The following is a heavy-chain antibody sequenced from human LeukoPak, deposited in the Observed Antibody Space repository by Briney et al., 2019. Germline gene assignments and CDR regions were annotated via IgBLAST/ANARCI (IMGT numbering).Heavy chain of an antibody. D-gene: IGHD3-22*01. CDR3: AKLYDSSGYYLDY. J-gene: IGHJ4*02. V-gene: IGHV3-30*18. CDR2: ISYDGSNK. Sequence: EGSLRLSCAASGFTFSSYGIHWVRQAPGKGLEWVAVISYDGSNKYYADSVKGRFTISRDNSKNTLYLQMNSLRAEDTAVYYCAKLYDSSGYYLDYWGQGTLVTVSS. CDR1: GFTFSSYG.